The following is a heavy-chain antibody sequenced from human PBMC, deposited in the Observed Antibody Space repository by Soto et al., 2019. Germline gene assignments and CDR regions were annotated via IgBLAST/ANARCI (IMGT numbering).Heavy chain of an antibody. CDR1: GFSLRTSGVG. Sequence: SGPTLVNPTQTLTLTCTFSGFSLRTSGVGVGWIRQPPGKALEWLALIYWDDDKRYSPSLKSSLTITKGTSENQVVLTVTYMDPVDTATYYCAHCFFQADFDYWGQGTLVTVSS. CDR2: IYWDDDK. CDR3: AHCFFQADFDY. D-gene: IGHD3-16*01. V-gene: IGHV2-5*02. J-gene: IGHJ4*02.